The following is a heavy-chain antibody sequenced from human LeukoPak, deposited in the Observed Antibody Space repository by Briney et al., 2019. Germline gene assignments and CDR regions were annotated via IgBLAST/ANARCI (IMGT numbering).Heavy chain of an antibody. CDR1: GYTFIGSY. CDR3: ANFKAVPGGV. J-gene: IGHJ4*02. D-gene: IGHD6-19*01. Sequence: VASVKVSCKASGYTFIGSYMNWLRQAPGQGLEWMGWINPNTGGTNYAQKFQGRVTVTRDTSITTAYMELSSLTSDDTAVYYCANFKAVPGGVWGQGTLVTVSS. CDR2: INPNTGGT. V-gene: IGHV1-2*02.